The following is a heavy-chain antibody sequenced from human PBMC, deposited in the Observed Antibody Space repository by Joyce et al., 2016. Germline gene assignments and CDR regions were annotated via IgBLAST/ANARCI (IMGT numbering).Heavy chain of an antibody. CDR2: IRGSGGGT. CDR1: GVTFSNYV. D-gene: IGHD1-7*01. J-gene: IGHJ3*02. V-gene: IGHV3-23*01. Sequence: EVQLLESGGGLVQPGGSLRLSCAASGVTFSNYVMSWVRQAPGKGLEWVSAIRGSGGGTYYADSVKGRFTISRDNSKNTLDLQMNSLRAEDTAVYYCAKEGNWNYEPDAFDIWGQGTMVTVSS. CDR3: AKEGNWNYEPDAFDI.